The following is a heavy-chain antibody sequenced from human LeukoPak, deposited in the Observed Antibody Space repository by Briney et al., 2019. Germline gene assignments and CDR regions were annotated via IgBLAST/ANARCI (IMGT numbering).Heavy chain of an antibody. CDR3: ARGGGGYLTNNWFDP. Sequence: SETLSPTCAVYGGSFSGYYWSWIRQPPGKGLEWIGEINHSGSTNYNPSLKSRVTISVDTSKNQFSLKLSSVTAADTAVYYCARGGGGYLTNNWFDPWGQGTLVTVPS. J-gene: IGHJ5*02. CDR1: GGSFSGYY. CDR2: INHSGST. D-gene: IGHD1-1*01. V-gene: IGHV4-34*01.